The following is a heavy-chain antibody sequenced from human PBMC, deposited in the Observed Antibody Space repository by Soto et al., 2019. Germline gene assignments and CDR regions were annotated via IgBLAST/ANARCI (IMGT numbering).Heavy chain of an antibody. D-gene: IGHD4-17*01. Sequence: ASVKAACKASGYTFTRYAMHWVRQAPGQGLEWMGWINTGTRNTHYSQRFQGRVAFTRDASAATSYVELSSLTSEDTAVYYCARNVDYFDPWRQGTLVTVSS. CDR2: INTGTRNT. CDR3: ARNVDYFDP. V-gene: IGHV1-3*04. CDR1: GYTFTRYA. J-gene: IGHJ5*02.